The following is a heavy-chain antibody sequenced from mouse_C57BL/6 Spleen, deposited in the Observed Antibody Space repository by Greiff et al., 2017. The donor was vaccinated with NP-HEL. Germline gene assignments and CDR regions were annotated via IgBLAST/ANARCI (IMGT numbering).Heavy chain of an antibody. CDR2: IDPEDGDT. V-gene: IGHV14-1*01. D-gene: IGHD2-1*01. J-gene: IGHJ3*01. CDR1: GFNIKDYY. Sequence: VQLKQSGAELVRPGASVKLSCTASGFNIKDYYMHWVKQRPEQGLEWIGRIDPEDGDTEYAPKFQGKATMTADTSSNTAYLQLSSLTSEDTAVYYCSRGGGNSFAYWGQGTLVTVSA. CDR3: SRGGGNSFAY.